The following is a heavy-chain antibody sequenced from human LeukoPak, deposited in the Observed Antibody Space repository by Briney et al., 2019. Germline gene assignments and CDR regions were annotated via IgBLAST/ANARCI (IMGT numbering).Heavy chain of an antibody. V-gene: IGHV4-38-2*01. CDR1: GYSISSGYY. CDR3: ARVPGLYYFDC. CDR2: INHSRST. Sequence: PSETLSLTCAVSGYSISSGYYWGCIRQPPGKGLEWIGSINHSRSTYYTPSLKSRVTISVDTSKNPFSLKLSSVTAADTAVYYCARVPGLYYFDCWGEGALVTVSS. J-gene: IGHJ4*02. D-gene: IGHD3-16*01.